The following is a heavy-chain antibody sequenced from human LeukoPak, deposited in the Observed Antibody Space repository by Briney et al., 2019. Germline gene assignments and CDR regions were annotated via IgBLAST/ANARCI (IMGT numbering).Heavy chain of an antibody. CDR2: INHSGST. CDR1: GGSFSGYY. J-gene: IGHJ4*02. D-gene: IGHD5-18*01. Sequence: TSETLSLTCAVYGGSFSGYYWSWIRQPPGKGLEWIGEINHSGSTNYNPSLKSRVTIPVDTSKNQFSLKLSSVTAADTAVYYCARGTIQLWVDYWGQGTLVTVSS. V-gene: IGHV4-34*01. CDR3: ARGTIQLWVDY.